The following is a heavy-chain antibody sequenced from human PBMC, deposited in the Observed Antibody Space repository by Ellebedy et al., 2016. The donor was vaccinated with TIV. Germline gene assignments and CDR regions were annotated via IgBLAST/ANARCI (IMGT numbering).Heavy chain of an antibody. J-gene: IGHJ4*02. CDR3: ARHGLGSLES. CDR1: GYRFTDYW. CDR2: ILPSDSSS. V-gene: IGHV5-10-1*01. Sequence: GESLKISXKGSGYRFTDYWITWVRQTPGKGLEWMWRILPSDSSSHYNPSFEGHVTISADKSINTAYLQWSSLKASDTAMYYCARHGLGSLESWGQGTLVTVSS. D-gene: IGHD2-8*01.